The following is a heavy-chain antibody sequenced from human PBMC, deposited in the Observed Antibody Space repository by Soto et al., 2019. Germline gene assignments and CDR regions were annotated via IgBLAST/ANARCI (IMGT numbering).Heavy chain of an antibody. CDR1: GGTFSSYA. D-gene: IGHD3-3*02. Sequence: SVKVSCKASGGTFSSYAISWVRQAPGQGLEWMGGIIPIFGTANYAQKFQGRVTITADESTSTAYMELSSLRSEDTAVYCCARGTSGAHFWSGYYTNWFDPWGQGTLVTVSS. CDR3: ARGTSGAHFWSGYYTNWFDP. J-gene: IGHJ5*02. CDR2: IIPIFGTA. V-gene: IGHV1-69*13.